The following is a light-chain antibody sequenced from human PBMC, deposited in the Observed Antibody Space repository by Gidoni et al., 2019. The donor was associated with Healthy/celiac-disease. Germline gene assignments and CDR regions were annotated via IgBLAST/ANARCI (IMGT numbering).Light chain of an antibody. CDR3: QQYGSSPPLT. CDR1: QSVSSSY. V-gene: IGKV3-20*01. Sequence: EIVLPQSPGTLSLSPGERATLSCRASQSVSSSYLAWYQQKPGQAPRLLIYGASSRATGIPDRFSGSGSGTDFTLTISRLEPEDFAVYYCQQYGSSPPLTFGGXTKVEIK. J-gene: IGKJ4*01. CDR2: GAS.